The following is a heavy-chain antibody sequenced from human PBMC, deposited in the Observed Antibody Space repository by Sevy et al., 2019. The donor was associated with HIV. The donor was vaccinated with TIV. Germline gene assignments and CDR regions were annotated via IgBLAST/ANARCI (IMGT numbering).Heavy chain of an antibody. CDR3: APSPGGTKHFNP. CDR1: GFTFTYYT. J-gene: IGHJ5*02. Sequence: ASVKVSCKASGFTFTYYTVHWVRQAPGQGLEWRGWINPGNGNTRYSQKFQGRVTITTDTSATTTYMALSSLRPEDTAVYYCAPSPGGTKHFNPWGQGTRVTVSS. V-gene: IGHV1-3*01. CDR2: INPGNGNT. D-gene: IGHD2-15*01.